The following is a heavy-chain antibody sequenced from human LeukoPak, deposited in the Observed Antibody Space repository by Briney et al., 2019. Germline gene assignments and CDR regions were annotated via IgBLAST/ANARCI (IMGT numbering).Heavy chain of an antibody. CDR1: GGSISSGDSY. D-gene: IGHD1-26*01. J-gene: IGHJ5*02. CDR3: ARGSGSYLNWFDP. CDR2: IYYSGST. V-gene: IGHV4-30-4*01. Sequence: SETLSLTCTVSGGSISSGDSYWSWIRQPPGKGLEWIGYIYYSGSTYYNPSLKSRVTISVDTSKNQFSLKLSSATAADTAVYYCARGSGSYLNWFDPWGQGTLVTVSS.